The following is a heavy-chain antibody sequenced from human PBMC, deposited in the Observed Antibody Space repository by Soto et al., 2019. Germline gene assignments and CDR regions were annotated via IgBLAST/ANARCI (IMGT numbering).Heavy chain of an antibody. D-gene: IGHD1-26*01. CDR2: IYYAGST. CDR3: ARLGGSYAVPHFDY. CDR1: GGSISNYY. J-gene: IGHJ4*02. Sequence: SETLSLTCTVSGGSISNYYWGWFRQPPGKGLEWMGYIYYAGSTSYYPSLKGRVTISLDTSKSQVSLKLSSVTAADTAVYYCARLGGSYAVPHFDYWGQGTLVTVSS. V-gene: IGHV4-59*08.